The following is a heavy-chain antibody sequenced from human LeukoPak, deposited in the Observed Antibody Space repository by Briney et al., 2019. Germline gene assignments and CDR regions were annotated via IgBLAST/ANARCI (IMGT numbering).Heavy chain of an antibody. CDR3: ATGDHTFYYYYMDV. J-gene: IGHJ6*03. D-gene: IGHD5-18*01. CDR2: INSDGSST. Sequence: GGSLSLSCAASGFTLSSYWMHWVRQAPGKGLVWVSSINSDGSSTSYADSVKARFTISRDNAKNTLYLQMNSLRAEDTAVYYCATGDHTFYYYYMDVWGKGTTVTVSS. V-gene: IGHV3-74*01. CDR1: GFTLSSYW.